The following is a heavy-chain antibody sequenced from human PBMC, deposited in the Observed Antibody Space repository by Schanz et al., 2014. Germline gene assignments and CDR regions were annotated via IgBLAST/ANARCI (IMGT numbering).Heavy chain of an antibody. D-gene: IGHD4-17*01. CDR3: ARVLGGDEGLDQ. CDR2: IKQDGSAK. J-gene: IGHJ4*02. CDR1: GFTFSDYY. Sequence: PGGSLRLSCTASGFTFSDYYMTWVRQAPGKGLEWVANIKQDGSAKNYVDSVKGRFTISRDNPKNSLCLQMNSLRAEDTALYYCARVLGGDEGLDQWGQGTLVTVSS. V-gene: IGHV3-7*01.